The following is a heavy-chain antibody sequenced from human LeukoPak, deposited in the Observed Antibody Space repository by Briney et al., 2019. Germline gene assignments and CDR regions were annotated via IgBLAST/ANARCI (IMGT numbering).Heavy chain of an antibody. CDR1: GGSSSSYY. CDR2: IYYSGST. Sequence: SETLSLTCTVAGGSSSSYYWSWIRQPPGKGLEWIGYIYYSGSTNYNPSLKSRVTISVNTSKNQFSLKLSSVTAADTAVYYCARDRSGWSFDYWGQGTLVTVSS. V-gene: IGHV4-59*01. CDR3: ARDRSGWSFDY. J-gene: IGHJ4*02. D-gene: IGHD6-19*01.